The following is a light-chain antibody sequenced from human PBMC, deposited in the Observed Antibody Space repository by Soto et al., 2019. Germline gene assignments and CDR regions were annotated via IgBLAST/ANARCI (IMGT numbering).Light chain of an antibody. CDR3: QQYDILPIT. V-gene: IGKV1-33*01. Sequence: DIQMTQSKSSLFASVGDRVTITCQATQDINIYLNWYQQKPGKAPNLLIYDASNLEIGVPSRFSGSGSGTHFTFTISSLQTEDIGTYYCQQYDILPITFGRGTRPAIK. CDR2: DAS. CDR1: QDINIY. J-gene: IGKJ5*01.